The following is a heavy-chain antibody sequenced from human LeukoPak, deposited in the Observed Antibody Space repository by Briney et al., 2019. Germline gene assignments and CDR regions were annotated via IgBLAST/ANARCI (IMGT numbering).Heavy chain of an antibody. CDR3: VKGSVVVTARSFDY. Sequence: GGSLRQTCLCTLWTYIRYPLLWVRQAPGKGLEYVSAISSNGGSTYYADSVKGRFTISRDNSKNTLSLQMSSLRPEDTAVYFCVKGSVVVTARSFDYWGQGTLVTVSS. D-gene: IGHD2-21*02. CDR1: TYIRYP. J-gene: IGHJ4*02. V-gene: IGHV3-64D*06. CDR2: ISSNGGST.